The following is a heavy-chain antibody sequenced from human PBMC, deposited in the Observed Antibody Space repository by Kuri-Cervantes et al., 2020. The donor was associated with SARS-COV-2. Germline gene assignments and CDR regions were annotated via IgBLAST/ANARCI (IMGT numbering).Heavy chain of an antibody. V-gene: IGHV3-48*01. CDR3: AKDWWSRGIAAAGRPTGVDY. CDR1: GFTFSDYN. Sequence: ETLSLTCAASGFTFSDYNMNWVRQAPGKGLEWIAHISNGASTRFYADSVKGRFIISRDNARNVVYLQMSGLRAEDTAVYYCAKDWWSRGIAAAGRPTGVDYWGHGTLVTVSS. J-gene: IGHJ4*01. CDR2: ISNGASTR. D-gene: IGHD6-13*01.